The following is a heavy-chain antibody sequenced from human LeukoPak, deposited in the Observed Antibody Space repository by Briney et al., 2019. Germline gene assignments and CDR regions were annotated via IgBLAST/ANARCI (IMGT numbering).Heavy chain of an antibody. V-gene: IGHV4-30-4*01. J-gene: IGHJ4*02. CDR3: ARADYSNYQVFFDY. CDR1: GGSISSGDYY. D-gene: IGHD4-11*01. Sequence: SQTLSPTCTVSGGSISSGDYYWSWIRQPPGKGLEWIGYIYYSGSTYYNPSLKSRVTISVDTSKNQFSLKLSSVTAADTAVYYCARADYSNYQVFFDYWGQGTLVTVSS. CDR2: IYYSGST.